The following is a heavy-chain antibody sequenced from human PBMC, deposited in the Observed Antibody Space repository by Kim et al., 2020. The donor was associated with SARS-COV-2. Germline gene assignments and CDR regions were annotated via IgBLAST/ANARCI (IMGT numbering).Heavy chain of an antibody. J-gene: IGHJ4*02. Sequence: GGSLRLSCAASGFIFSDHAMNWVRQAPGRGLEWVSGIGGSDGTTYYADSVMGRFTISRDNSRNTLFLLMNALGAEDTAIYYCAKSDCAGGTCFLINYWGQGTLVTVSS. CDR2: IGGSDGTT. D-gene: IGHD2-8*02. V-gene: IGHV3-23*01. CDR1: GFIFSDHA. CDR3: AKSDCAGGTCFLINY.